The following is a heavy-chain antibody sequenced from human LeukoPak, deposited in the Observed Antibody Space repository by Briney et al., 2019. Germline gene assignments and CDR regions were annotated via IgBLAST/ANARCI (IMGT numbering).Heavy chain of an antibody. CDR2: ISGSGGST. CDR1: GFTFSSYA. CDR3: AKDASLLRYFDWLLEGYFDY. Sequence: GGSLRLSCAASGFTFSSYAMSWVRQAPGKGLEWVSAISGSGGSTYYADSVKGRFTISRDNSKNTLYLQMNSLRAEDTAVYYCAKDASLLRYFDWLLEGYFDYWGQGTLVTVSS. D-gene: IGHD3-9*01. V-gene: IGHV3-23*01. J-gene: IGHJ4*02.